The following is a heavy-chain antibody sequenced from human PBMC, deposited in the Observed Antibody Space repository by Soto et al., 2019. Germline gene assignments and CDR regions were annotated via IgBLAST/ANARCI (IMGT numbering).Heavy chain of an antibody. D-gene: IGHD1-1*01. CDR2: FDPENGET. CDR1: GYSLSEFS. V-gene: IGHV1-24*01. Sequence: QVQLVQSGAEVKKPGASVKVSCKVSGYSLSEFSLHCVRQAPGKGLEWMGGFDPENGETTYAQKFEGRLTMTEDTSAETAYMELMRLRFEDTAMYYCVRVKRQGGTWHNSYCMDVWGQGTTVTVSS. CDR3: VRVKRQGGTWHNSYCMDV. J-gene: IGHJ6*02.